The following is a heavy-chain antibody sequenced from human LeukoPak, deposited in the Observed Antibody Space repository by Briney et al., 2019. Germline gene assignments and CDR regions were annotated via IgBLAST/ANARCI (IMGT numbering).Heavy chain of an antibody. CDR2: ITVNGGTT. D-gene: IGHD4-23*01. V-gene: IGHV3-43*02. CDR3: AKDIVSRSGSGNSYSAPDY. J-gene: IGHJ4*02. CDR1: GFTFDDYA. Sequence: PGGSLRLSCAASGFTFDDYAMHWVRQAPGTGLERLSLITVNGGTTYYADSVKGRSTISRDNSKNSLYLQMNSLRTEDTALYYCAKDIVSRSGSGNSYSAPDYWGQGTLVTVSS.